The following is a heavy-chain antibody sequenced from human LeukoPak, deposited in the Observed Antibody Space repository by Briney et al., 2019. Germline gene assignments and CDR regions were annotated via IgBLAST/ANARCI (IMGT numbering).Heavy chain of an antibody. CDR3: ARDGIAVAGTD. CDR2: FDPEDGET. CDR1: GYTLTELS. D-gene: IGHD6-19*01. J-gene: IGHJ4*02. Sequence: ASVKVSCKVSGYTLTELSMHWVRQAPGKGLEWMGGFDPEDGETIYAQKFQGRVTMTTDTSTSTAYMELRSLRSDDTAVYYCARDGIAVAGTDWGQGTLVTVSS. V-gene: IGHV1-24*01.